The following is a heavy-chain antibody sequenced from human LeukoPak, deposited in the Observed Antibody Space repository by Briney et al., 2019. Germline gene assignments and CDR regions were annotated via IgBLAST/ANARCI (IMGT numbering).Heavy chain of an antibody. CDR1: GYTFTSYA. CDR3: ARDSKSAAGPPYYYGMDV. Sequence: ASVKVSCKASGYTFTSYAMNWVRQAPGQELEWMGWINTNTGNPTYAQGFTGRFVFSLDTSVSTAYLQISSLKAEDTAVYYCARDSKSAAGPPYYYGMDVWGQGTTVSVSS. CDR2: INTNTGNP. J-gene: IGHJ6*02. V-gene: IGHV7-4-1*02. D-gene: IGHD6-13*01.